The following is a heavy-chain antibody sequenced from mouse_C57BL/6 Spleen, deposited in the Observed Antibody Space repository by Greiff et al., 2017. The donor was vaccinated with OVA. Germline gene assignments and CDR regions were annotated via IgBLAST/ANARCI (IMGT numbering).Heavy chain of an antibody. CDR2: INYDGSST. CDR1: GFTFSDYY. Sequence: EVKLMESEGGLVQPGSSMKLSCTASGFTFSDYYMAWVRQVPEKGLEWVANINYDGSSTYYLDSLKSRFIISRDNAKNILYLQMSSLKSEDTATYYCARDGGYGSSPEGFDYWGQGTTLTVSS. CDR3: ARDGGYGSSPEGFDY. D-gene: IGHD1-1*01. V-gene: IGHV5-16*01. J-gene: IGHJ2*01.